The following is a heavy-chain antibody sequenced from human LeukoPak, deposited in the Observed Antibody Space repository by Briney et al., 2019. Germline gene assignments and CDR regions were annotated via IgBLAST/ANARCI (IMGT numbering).Heavy chain of an antibody. V-gene: IGHV4-30-2*01. CDR3: ARSQWYYYDSSGPGAFDI. J-gene: IGHJ3*02. CDR2: IYHSGST. CDR1: GGSISSGGYS. D-gene: IGHD3-22*01. Sequence: SETLSLTCAVSGGSISSGGYSWSWIRQPPGKGLEWIGYIYHSGSTYYNPSLKSRVTISVDRSKNQFSLKLSSVTAADTAVYYCARSQWYYYDSSGPGAFDIWGQGTMVTVSS.